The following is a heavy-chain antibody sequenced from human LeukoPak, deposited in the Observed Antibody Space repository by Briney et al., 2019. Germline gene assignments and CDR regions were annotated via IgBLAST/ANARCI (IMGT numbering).Heavy chain of an antibody. J-gene: IGHJ3*02. Sequence: PGGSLRLSCAASGFTFSSYGMHWVRQSPGKGLEWVAVIWYDGSNKYYADSVKGRLTISRDNSKNTLYLQMNSLRAEDTAVYYCASLDTAMVKGPDAFDIWGQGTMVTVSS. CDR2: IWYDGSNK. V-gene: IGHV3-33*01. CDR3: ASLDTAMVKGPDAFDI. D-gene: IGHD5-18*01. CDR1: GFTFSSYG.